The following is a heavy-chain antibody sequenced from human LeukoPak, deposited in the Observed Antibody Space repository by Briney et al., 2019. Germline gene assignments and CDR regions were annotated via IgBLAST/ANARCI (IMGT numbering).Heavy chain of an antibody. CDR2: ISGSSNYT. CDR3: ATGGPYSSGWYPGY. D-gene: IGHD6-19*01. CDR1: GFTFSDYY. Sequence: GGSLRLSCAASGFTFSDYYMSWLRQAPGKGLEWVSYISGSSNYTNYADSVKGRFTISRDNAENSVYLQMNSLRAEDTAVYYCATGGPYSSGWYPGYWGQGTLVTVSS. V-gene: IGHV3-11*05. J-gene: IGHJ4*02.